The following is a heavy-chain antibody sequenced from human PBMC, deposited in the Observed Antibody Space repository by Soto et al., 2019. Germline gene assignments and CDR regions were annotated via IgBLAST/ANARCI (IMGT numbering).Heavy chain of an antibody. Sequence: PSETLSLTCTVSGGSVSSYYWSWIRQPPGRGLEWLAYTYYSGTTTYNPSLKSRLTMSVDTSKNQFSLNLRSVTAADTAVYYCARYLSSGWYIYYGMDVWGQGTTVTVSS. J-gene: IGHJ6*02. CDR1: GGSVSSYY. CDR3: ARYLSSGWYIYYGMDV. D-gene: IGHD6-19*01. V-gene: IGHV4-59*02. CDR2: TYYSGTT.